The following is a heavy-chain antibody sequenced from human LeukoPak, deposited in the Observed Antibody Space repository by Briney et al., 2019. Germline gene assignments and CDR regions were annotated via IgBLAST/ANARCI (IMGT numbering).Heavy chain of an antibody. CDR1: GFTFSSYG. D-gene: IGHD1-26*01. V-gene: IGHV3-33*06. CDR3: AKTVPPFGSYLSYYYYGMDV. CDR2: IWYDGSNK. Sequence: GRSLRLSCAASGFTFSSYGMHWVRQAPGKGLEWVALIWYDGSNKYYADSVKGRFTISRDNSKNTLYLQMNSLRAEDTAVYYCAKTVPPFGSYLSYYYYGMDVWGQGTTVTVSS. J-gene: IGHJ6*02.